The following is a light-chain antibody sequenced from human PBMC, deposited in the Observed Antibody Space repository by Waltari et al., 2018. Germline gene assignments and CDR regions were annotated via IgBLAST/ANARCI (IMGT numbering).Light chain of an antibody. Sequence: QSALTQPRSVSGSPGQSVTISCTGTSSDVGDYNYVSWYQHHPGKAPQLMIYDVTKRPSGVPDLFSGSKSGNTASLTISGLQAGDEADYYCCSYAGSHTWVFGGGTKLTVL. CDR2: DVT. CDR1: SSDVGDYNY. V-gene: IGLV2-11*01. CDR3: CSYAGSHTWV. J-gene: IGLJ3*02.